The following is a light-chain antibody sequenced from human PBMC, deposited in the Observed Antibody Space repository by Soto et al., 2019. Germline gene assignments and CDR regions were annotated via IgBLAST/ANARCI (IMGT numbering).Light chain of an antibody. Sequence: EIVLTQSPATLSLSPGERVTLSCRASLSIDTHLTWYQQKPGLAPRLLIYEASNRATGVPPRFSGSGSGTDFTLTISSLEPEDFAVYSCQQRHGWPPAWTFGQGTKVEIK. CDR3: QQRHGWPPAWT. V-gene: IGKV3-11*01. J-gene: IGKJ1*01. CDR2: EAS. CDR1: LSIDTH.